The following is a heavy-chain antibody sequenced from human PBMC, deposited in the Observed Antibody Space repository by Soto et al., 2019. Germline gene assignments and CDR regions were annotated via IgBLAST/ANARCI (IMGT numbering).Heavy chain of an antibody. CDR3: ARGLRQLAPFDS. CDR2: IHHSGGT. Sequence: QVQLQQRGAGLLKPSETLSLTCAVDGGSFSGYYWSWIRQPPGKGLEWIGEIHHSGGTNYNPALQSRVSISVDTSKNLFDLEMSAVTAANTAVYYCARGLRQLAPFDSWGEGTLVTVSS. J-gene: IGHJ4*02. CDR1: GGSFSGYY. V-gene: IGHV4-34*01. D-gene: IGHD6-13*01.